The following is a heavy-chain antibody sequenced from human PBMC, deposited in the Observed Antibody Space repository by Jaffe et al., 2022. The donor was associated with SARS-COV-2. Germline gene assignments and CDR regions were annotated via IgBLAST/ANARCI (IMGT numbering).Heavy chain of an antibody. CDR2: IYTSGST. J-gene: IGHJ4*02. CDR3: ARVNSGYDLYYFDY. Sequence: QVQLQESGPGLVKPSQTLSLTCTVSGGSISSGSYYWSWIRQPAGKGLEWIGRIYTSGSTNYNPSLKSRVTISVDTSKNQFSLKLSSVTAADTAVYYCARVNSGYDLYYFDYWGQGTLVTVSS. D-gene: IGHD5-12*01. V-gene: IGHV4-61*02. CDR1: GGSISSGSYY.